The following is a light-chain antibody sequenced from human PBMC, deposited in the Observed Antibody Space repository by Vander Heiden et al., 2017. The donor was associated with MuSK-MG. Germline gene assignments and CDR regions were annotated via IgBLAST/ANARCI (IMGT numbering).Light chain of an antibody. CDR3: QQRDKWPPT. Sequence: VLTQSPATLSWSLGDRVIISCRANQNITTHLTWYQQMPGQAPRLLISAAKTRATDTPARFTAGGSGTDFTLTITRPEADDSATYFCQQRDKWPPTFGGGTRVEI. J-gene: IGKJ4*01. V-gene: IGKV3-11*01. CDR2: AAK. CDR1: QNITTH.